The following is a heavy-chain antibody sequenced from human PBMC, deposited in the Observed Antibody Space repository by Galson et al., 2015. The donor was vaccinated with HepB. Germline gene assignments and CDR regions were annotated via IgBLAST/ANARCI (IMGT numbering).Heavy chain of an antibody. Sequence: SVKVSCKASGYTFTSYAMNWVRQAPGQGLEWMGWINTNTGNPTYAQGFTGRFVFSLDTSVSTAYLQISSLKAEDTAVYYCARDEGFGVVVAATMGFDYWGQGTLVTASS. CDR3: ARDEGFGVVVAATMGFDY. V-gene: IGHV7-4-1*02. D-gene: IGHD2-15*01. CDR2: INTNTGNP. CDR1: GYTFTSYA. J-gene: IGHJ4*02.